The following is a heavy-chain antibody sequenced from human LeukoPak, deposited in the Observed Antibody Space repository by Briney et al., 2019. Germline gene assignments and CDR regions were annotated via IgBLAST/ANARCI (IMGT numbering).Heavy chain of an antibody. D-gene: IGHD5-12*01. CDR2: IYYSGTT. CDR3: ARCGYSASLYYMDV. V-gene: IGHV4-39*07. Sequence: SENLSLTCTVSGGSISSSIHYWGWIRQPPGKGPEWIGSIYYSGTTYYNPSLKSRVTISVDTSKNQFSLKVSSLTAADTAVYYCARCGYSASLYYMDVWGKGTTVTVSS. CDR1: GGSISSSIHY. J-gene: IGHJ6*03.